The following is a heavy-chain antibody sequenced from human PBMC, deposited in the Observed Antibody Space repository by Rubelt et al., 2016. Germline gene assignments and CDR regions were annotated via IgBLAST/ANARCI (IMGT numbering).Heavy chain of an antibody. CDR2: MNAGNGNT. D-gene: IGHD5-12*01. J-gene: IGHJ4*02. Sequence: QVHLVQSGAEVKKPGASVKVSCKASGYTFTTSGIGWVRQAPGQGLEWMGWMNAGNGNTRYSQKFQGRVTITRDTSASTAYMELSSLRYEDTAVYYCAREDVATSYFDYWGQGTLVTVSS. CDR1: GYTFTTSG. CDR3: AREDVATSYFDY. V-gene: IGHV1-18*01.